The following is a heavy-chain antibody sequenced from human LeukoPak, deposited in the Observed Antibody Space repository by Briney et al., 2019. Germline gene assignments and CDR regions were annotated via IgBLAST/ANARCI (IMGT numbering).Heavy chain of an antibody. CDR1: GFTFSSYA. CDR2: ISYDGSNK. V-gene: IGHV3-30*04. CDR3: ASGYSSGCDY. D-gene: IGHD6-19*01. J-gene: IGHJ4*02. Sequence: PGGSLRLSCAASGFTFSSYAMHWVRQAPGKGLEWVAVISYDGSNKYYADSVKGRFTISRDKSKNTLYLQMNSLRAEDTAVYYGASGYSSGCDYCGQGTLVTVSS.